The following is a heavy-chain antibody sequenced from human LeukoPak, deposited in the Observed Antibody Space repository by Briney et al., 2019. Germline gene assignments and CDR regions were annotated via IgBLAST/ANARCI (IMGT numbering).Heavy chain of an antibody. D-gene: IGHD1-26*01. CDR3: ARMVPYSGSYFLDY. J-gene: IGHJ4*02. V-gene: IGHV3-20*04. CDR2: INWNGGRK. CDR1: GFTFDDYD. Sequence: GGSLRLSCAASGFTFDDYDMSWVRQAPGKGLEWVSGINWNGGRKGYADSVKGRFTISRDNAKNSLYLQMNSLRAEDTALYYCARMVPYSGSYFLDYWGQGTLVTVSS.